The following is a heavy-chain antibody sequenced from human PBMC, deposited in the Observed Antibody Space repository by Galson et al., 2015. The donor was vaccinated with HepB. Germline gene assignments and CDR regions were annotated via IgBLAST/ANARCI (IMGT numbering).Heavy chain of an antibody. CDR2: IHYSGST. CDR1: GGSISSGSYY. CDR3: ASSACNGDEDLNWFDP. D-gene: IGHD3-10*01. J-gene: IGHJ5*02. V-gene: IGHV4-39*01. Sequence: SETLSLTCTVSGGSISSGSYYWSWIRQPAGKGLEWIGSIHYSGSTYYNPSLKSRVTISVDTSKNQFSLKLASVTAADTAMYYCASSACNGDEDLNWFDPWGQGTLVTVSS.